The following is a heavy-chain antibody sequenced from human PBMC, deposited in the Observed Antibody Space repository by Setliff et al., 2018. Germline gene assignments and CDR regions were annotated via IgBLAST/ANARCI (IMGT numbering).Heavy chain of an antibody. CDR1: GGAFSTYS. CDR3: AGTDAYWAGDCSIS. V-gene: IGHV1-69*13. D-gene: IGHD2-21*02. J-gene: IGHJ5*02. Sequence: SVKVSCKASGGAFSTYSLSWVRQAPGQGFEWVGRIVPILGITNYAQRFQGRVTITADDSTRTIYMDVSSLRAKDTATSYCAGTDAYWAGDCSISWGQGTLVTVSS. CDR2: IVPILGIT.